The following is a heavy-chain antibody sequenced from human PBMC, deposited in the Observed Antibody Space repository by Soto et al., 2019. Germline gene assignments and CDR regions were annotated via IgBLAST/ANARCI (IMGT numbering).Heavy chain of an antibody. V-gene: IGHV3-30*04. CDR2: ISYDGSNK. D-gene: IGHD6-13*01. Sequence: YAMHWVRPAPGKGLEWVAVISYDGSNKYYADSVKGRFTISRDNSKNTLHLQMNSLRAEDTAVYYCVKDQNTSSWYNFDYWGQGSLVTVSS. CDR3: VKDQNTSSWYNFDY. J-gene: IGHJ4*02. CDR1: YA.